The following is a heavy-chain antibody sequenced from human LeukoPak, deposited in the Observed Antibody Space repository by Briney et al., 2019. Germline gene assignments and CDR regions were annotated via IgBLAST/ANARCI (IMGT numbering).Heavy chain of an antibody. V-gene: IGHV4-59*01. Sequence: SESLSLTCCVSGGSISSYYWSWIRQPPGKELEWIGYIYYSGSTNYNPSLKSRVTISVDTSKNQFSLKLSSVTAADTAVYYCARDRRGREFDYWGQGTLVTVSS. CDR3: ARDRRGREFDY. CDR2: IYYSGST. CDR1: GGSISSYY. D-gene: IGHD3-10*01. J-gene: IGHJ4*02.